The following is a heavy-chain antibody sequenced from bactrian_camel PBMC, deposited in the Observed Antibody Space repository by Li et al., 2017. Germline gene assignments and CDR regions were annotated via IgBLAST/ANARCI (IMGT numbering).Heavy chain of an antibody. Sequence: DVQLVESGGALVQPGGSLRLSCASSALTLSSADVNWVRQAPGNGFEWVSRIVGSDDYYADSVKGRFTISIDNAKNTVYLQMNNLKAEDTARYYCATGPNFASNYWGQGTQVTVS. J-gene: IGHJ4*01. CDR1: ALTLSSAD. CDR2: IVGSDD. V-gene: IGHV3S40*01. CDR3: ATGPNFASNY. D-gene: IGHD3*01.